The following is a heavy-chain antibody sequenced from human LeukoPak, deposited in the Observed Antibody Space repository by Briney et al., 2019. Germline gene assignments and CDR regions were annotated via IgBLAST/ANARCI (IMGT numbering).Heavy chain of an antibody. Sequence: GESLKISCVVSEFGVTTYYMHWVRQAPGKGLEWVSVIYSGGTTYYAVSVAGRFTISRNHYKNTVYLQMNSLRAEDTAVYYCARGAGNYEGDDAFDVWGQGTLVTVSS. D-gene: IGHD3-22*01. J-gene: IGHJ3*01. CDR2: IYSGGTT. CDR1: EFGVTTYY. V-gene: IGHV3-66*01. CDR3: ARGAGNYEGDDAFDV.